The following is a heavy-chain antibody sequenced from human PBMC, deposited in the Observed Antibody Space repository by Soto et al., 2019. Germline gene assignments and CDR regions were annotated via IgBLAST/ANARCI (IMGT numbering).Heavy chain of an antibody. Sequence: EVQLLESGGGLVQPGGSLRLSCAASGFTFSSYAMSWVRQAPGKGLEWVSAISGSGGSTYYADSVKGRFTISRDNSKNTLYLQMNSLRAEDTAVYYCAKATEYYDILTGYPRRYGMDVWGQGTTVTVSS. V-gene: IGHV3-23*01. CDR3: AKATEYYDILTGYPRRYGMDV. D-gene: IGHD3-9*01. CDR1: GFTFSSYA. CDR2: ISGSGGST. J-gene: IGHJ6*02.